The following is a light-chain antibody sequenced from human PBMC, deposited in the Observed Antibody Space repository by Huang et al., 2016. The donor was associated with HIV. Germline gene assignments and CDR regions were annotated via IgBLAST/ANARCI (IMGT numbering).Light chain of an antibody. CDR1: QSITHS. J-gene: IGKJ1*01. CDR3: QQYSNWPRGT. CDR2: DAS. V-gene: IGKV3-15*01. Sequence: EIVMTQSPDTLSVSPGERVSLPCRASQSITHSLAWYQQKPGQPPRLLFYDASTRAPGVSARFLGSGSGTDFTLTISSLQSEDVAIYYCQQYSNWPRGTFGQGTRVQVK.